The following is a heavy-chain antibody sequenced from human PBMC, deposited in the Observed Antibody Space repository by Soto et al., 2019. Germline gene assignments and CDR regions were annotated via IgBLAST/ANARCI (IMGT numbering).Heavy chain of an antibody. CDR3: ARTGAGPKDAFDI. CDR1: GGSISSYY. D-gene: IGHD7-27*01. CDR2: IYYSGST. J-gene: IGHJ3*02. Sequence: PSETLSLTCTVSGGSISSYYWSWIRQPPGKGLEWIGYIYYSGSTNYNPSLKSRVTISVDTSKNQFSLKLSSVTAADTAVYYCARTGAGPKDAFDIWGQGTMVTVSS. V-gene: IGHV4-59*01.